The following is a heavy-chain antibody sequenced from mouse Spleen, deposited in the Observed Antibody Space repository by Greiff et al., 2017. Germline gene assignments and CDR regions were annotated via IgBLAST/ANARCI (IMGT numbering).Heavy chain of an antibody. CDR3: ARYYGSSYRNAMDY. CDR1: GYTFTDYY. Sequence: EVQLQQSGPELVKPGASVKISCKASGYTFTDYYMNWVKQSHGKSLEWIGDINPNNGGTSYNQKFKGKATLTVDKSSSTAYMELRSLTSEDSAVYYCARYYGSSYRNAMDYWGQGTSVTVSS. CDR2: INPNNGGT. J-gene: IGHJ4*01. V-gene: IGHV1-26*01. D-gene: IGHD1-1*01.